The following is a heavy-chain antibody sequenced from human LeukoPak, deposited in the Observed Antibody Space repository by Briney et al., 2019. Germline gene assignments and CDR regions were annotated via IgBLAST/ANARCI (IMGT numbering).Heavy chain of an antibody. J-gene: IGHJ4*02. CDR3: ARSYDSSGRGVDY. V-gene: IGHV4-39*01. Sequence: PSETLSLTCTVSGGSISSSSYYWGWIRQPPGKGLEWIGSIYYSGSTYYNPSLKSRVTISVDTSKNQFSLKLSSVTAADTAVYYCARSYDSSGRGVDYWGQGTLVTVSS. CDR1: GGSISSSSYY. D-gene: IGHD3-22*01. CDR2: IYYSGST.